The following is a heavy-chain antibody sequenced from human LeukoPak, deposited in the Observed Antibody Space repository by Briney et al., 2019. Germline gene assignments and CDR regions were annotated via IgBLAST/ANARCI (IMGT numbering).Heavy chain of an antibody. D-gene: IGHD2-8*01. CDR1: GFTFSDYY. CDR3: ARGSIVRGNIGNDMDV. V-gene: IGHV3-11*01. J-gene: IGHJ6*03. Sequence: GGSLRLSCAASGFTFSDYYMSWLRQAPGKGLEWVSYISHSGRTMYYADSVKGRFTISRDNAKNSLYLQMNSLRAGDTAVYYCARGSIVRGNIGNDMDVWGKGTTVTVSS. CDR2: ISHSGRTM.